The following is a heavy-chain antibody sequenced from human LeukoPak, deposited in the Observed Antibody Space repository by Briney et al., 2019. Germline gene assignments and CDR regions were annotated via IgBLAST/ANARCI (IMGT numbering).Heavy chain of an antibody. CDR1: GYTFTSYG. Sequence: ASVKVSCKASGYTFTSYGISWVRQAPGQGLEWMGWISAYNGNTNYAQKLQGRVTMTTDTSTSTAYMELRSLRSDDTAVYYCARVGATYYYDSSGYPRFDPWGQGTLVTVSS. J-gene: IGHJ5*02. CDR2: ISAYNGNT. D-gene: IGHD3-22*01. CDR3: ARVGATYYYDSSGYPRFDP. V-gene: IGHV1-18*01.